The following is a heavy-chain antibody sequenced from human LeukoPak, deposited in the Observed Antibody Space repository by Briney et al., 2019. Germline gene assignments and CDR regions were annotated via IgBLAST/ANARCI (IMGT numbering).Heavy chain of an antibody. V-gene: IGHV3-21*01. CDR3: AKENYDILTGYYRGEGGYYFDY. Sequence: GGSLRLSCAASGFTFSNYNMNWVRQAPGKAMEWVSSITSSGTYFFYADSVKGRFTISRDNSKNTLYLQMNSLRAEDTAVYYCAKENYDILTGYYRGEGGYYFDYWGQGTLVTVSS. CDR2: ITSSGTYF. CDR1: GFTFSNYN. D-gene: IGHD3-9*01. J-gene: IGHJ4*02.